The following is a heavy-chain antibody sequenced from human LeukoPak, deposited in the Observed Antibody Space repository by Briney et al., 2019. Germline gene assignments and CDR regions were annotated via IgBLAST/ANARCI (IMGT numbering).Heavy chain of an antibody. J-gene: IGHJ4*02. CDR1: GFTFSSYS. V-gene: IGHV3-48*04. CDR2: ISSSISTI. CDR3: ARDMRSMGIVVVPAAKPPDY. D-gene: IGHD2-2*02. Sequence: PGGSLRLSCAASGFTFSSYSMNWVRQAAEEVLEWVSYISSSISTIYYGDSVKGRFTISRDHGKNPLYLQMNRQRAEGPVVYYCARDMRSMGIVVVPAAKPPDYWGQGTLVTVSS.